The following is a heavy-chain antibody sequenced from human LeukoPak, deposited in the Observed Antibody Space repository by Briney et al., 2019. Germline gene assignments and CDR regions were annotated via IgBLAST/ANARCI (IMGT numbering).Heavy chain of an antibody. Sequence: SVKVSCKASGGTFSSYAISWVRQAPGQGLEWVGGIIPIFGTANYAQKFQGRVTITADESTSTAYMELSSLRSEDTAVYYCARSREGYCSGGSCPPALHAFDIWGQGTMVTVSS. D-gene: IGHD2-15*01. CDR1: GGTFSSYA. CDR3: ARSREGYCSGGSCPPALHAFDI. CDR2: IIPIFGTA. J-gene: IGHJ3*02. V-gene: IGHV1-69*13.